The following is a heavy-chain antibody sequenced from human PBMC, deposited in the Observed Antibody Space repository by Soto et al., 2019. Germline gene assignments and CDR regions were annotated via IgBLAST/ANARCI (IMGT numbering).Heavy chain of an antibody. CDR3: VRNIGPGIGFDX. CDR1: GFTFSVRW. Sequence: PGGSLRLSCAASGFTFSVRWMYWVRQAPGKGLVWVSSINSDGSGTTYACSVEGRFTVSRDNAKNTLYLQMNNLRAEDTGVYYCVRNIGPGIGFDXWGQGTTVTVS. CDR2: INSDGSGT. V-gene: IGHV3-74*01. J-gene: IGHJ6*02. D-gene: IGHD3-9*01.